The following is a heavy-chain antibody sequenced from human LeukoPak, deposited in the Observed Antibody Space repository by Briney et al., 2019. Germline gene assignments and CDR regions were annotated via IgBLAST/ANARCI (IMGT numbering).Heavy chain of an antibody. D-gene: IGHD1-1*01. Sequence: GESLKISCKGAAYKFSNYWIAWVRQMPGEDLEWMGIIYPDDSDTRYSPSFQGQVTIPADKSISTAYLQWTSLKASDTAIYYCARRDTTYFDYWGQGSLVTVSS. J-gene: IGHJ4*02. CDR2: IYPDDSDT. V-gene: IGHV5-51*01. CDR1: AYKFSNYW. CDR3: ARRDTTYFDY.